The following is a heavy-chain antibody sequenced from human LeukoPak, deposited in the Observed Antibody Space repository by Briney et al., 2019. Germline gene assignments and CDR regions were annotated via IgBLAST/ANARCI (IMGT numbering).Heavy chain of an antibody. J-gene: IGHJ4*02. CDR3: ARDPGEGDYGDYRGYFDY. D-gene: IGHD4-17*01. CDR2: ISNTGSTT. Sequence: PGGSLRLSCAASGFTFSSYEMNWVRQAPGKGLEWVSYISNTGSTTYYADSVRGRFTISRDNAKNSLYLQMNSLRAEDTAVYYCARDPGEGDYGDYRGYFDYWGQGTLVTVSS. V-gene: IGHV3-48*03. CDR1: GFTFSSYE.